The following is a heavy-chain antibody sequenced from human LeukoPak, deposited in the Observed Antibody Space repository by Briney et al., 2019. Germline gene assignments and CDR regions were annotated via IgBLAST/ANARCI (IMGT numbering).Heavy chain of an antibody. CDR3: VRGIVGASNHYYYYMDV. V-gene: IGHV3-64*01. D-gene: IGHD1-26*01. Sequence: PGGSLRLSCAASGFIFSSYAMHWVRQAPGRGLDFVAGITSDGRSTYYANSVKGRFTISRHNFKNTLYLQMGSLRADDMAVYYCVRGIVGASNHYYYYMDVWGEGTTVTISS. CDR2: ITSDGRST. J-gene: IGHJ6*03. CDR1: GFIFSSYA.